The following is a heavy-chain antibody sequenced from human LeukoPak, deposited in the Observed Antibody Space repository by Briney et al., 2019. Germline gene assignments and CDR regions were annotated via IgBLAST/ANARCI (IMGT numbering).Heavy chain of an antibody. Sequence: SVKVSCKASGYTFTSYGISWVRQAPGQGLEWMGGIIPFSDTPNYAIYAQKFQGRVTIITDESTITAYMELSSLRSDDTAVYYCASYSGSSLRIFDYWGQGTLVTVSS. D-gene: IGHD6-6*01. V-gene: IGHV1-69*05. CDR2: IIPFSDTPNYA. CDR1: GYTFTSYG. J-gene: IGHJ4*02. CDR3: ASYSGSSLRIFDY.